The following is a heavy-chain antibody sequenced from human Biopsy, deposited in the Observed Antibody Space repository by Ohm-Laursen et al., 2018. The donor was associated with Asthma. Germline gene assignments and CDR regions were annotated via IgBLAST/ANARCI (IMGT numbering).Heavy chain of an antibody. J-gene: IGHJ3*01. CDR3: ARTYYDFLTGQVKDVFGV. CDR1: GYNFISFA. CDR2: VNTGNGDT. V-gene: IGHV1-3*04. Sequence: ASVKVSCKASGYNFISFAIHWVRQAPGQRLEWMGWVNTGNGDTKYSQKFQGRVTITRDTSASTVYMELRSLRPEDTATYYCARTYYDFLTGQVKDVFGVWGQGTMVTVSS. D-gene: IGHD3-9*01.